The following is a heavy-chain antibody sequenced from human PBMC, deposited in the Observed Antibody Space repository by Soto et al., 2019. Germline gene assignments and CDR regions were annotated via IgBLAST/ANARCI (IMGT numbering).Heavy chain of an antibody. CDR3: ARRARPDFYYMDV. CDR2: ISSNGVGT. V-gene: IGHV3-64*01. CDR1: GFTLSGYA. J-gene: IGHJ6*03. D-gene: IGHD6-6*01. Sequence: EVQLAESGGGLAQPGGSLRLSCAASGFTLSGYAMDWVRQAPGKGLEYVSGISSNGVGTYYANSVQGRFTISRDNSKNTVYLQMGSLKPEDMAVYYCARRARPDFYYMDVWGKGTTVTVS.